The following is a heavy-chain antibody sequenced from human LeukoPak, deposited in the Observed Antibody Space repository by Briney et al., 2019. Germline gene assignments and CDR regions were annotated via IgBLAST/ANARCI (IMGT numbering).Heavy chain of an antibody. J-gene: IGHJ5*02. CDR3: AGGYGSGSFSA. D-gene: IGHD3-10*01. CDR2: INYGGTS. CDR1: GFTLNAYY. V-gene: IGHV3-11*01. Sequence: GGSLRLSCAASGFTLNAYYMSWIRQTPGKGLELIAYINYGGTSHADSVKGRFTISRDNAESSLHLQMNSLRVEDTALYYCAGGYGSGSFSAWGQGTLVTVSS.